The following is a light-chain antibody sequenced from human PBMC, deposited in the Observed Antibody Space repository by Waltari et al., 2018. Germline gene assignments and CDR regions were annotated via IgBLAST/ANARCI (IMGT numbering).Light chain of an antibody. CDR1: SSNFGAGYD. J-gene: IGLJ2*01. CDR2: GNP. Sequence: QSVLTQPPSVSGAPGQKVTIPCTGGSSNFGAGYDVHWYQQFPGTSPKLLIFGNPNRPSGVPGRFSGSRSGTSASLAIAGLQSEDDAVYYCQSFDSSLSASVFGGGTKLTVL. V-gene: IGLV1-40*01. CDR3: QSFDSSLSASV.